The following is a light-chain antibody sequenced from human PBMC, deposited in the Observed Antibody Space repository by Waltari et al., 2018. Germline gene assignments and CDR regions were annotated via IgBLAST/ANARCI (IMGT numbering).Light chain of an antibody. V-gene: IGKV1-5*03. CDR1: QSISTW. CDR2: ESS. CDR3: QQYNSFPIT. J-gene: IGKJ5*01. Sequence: DIQMTQSPATLSASVGDRVTIPGRASQSISTWFAWYQQKPGKSPNLLIYESSSLESGVPSRFSGSGSGTEFTLTISGLQPDDFATYYCQQYNSFPITFGPGTRLEIK.